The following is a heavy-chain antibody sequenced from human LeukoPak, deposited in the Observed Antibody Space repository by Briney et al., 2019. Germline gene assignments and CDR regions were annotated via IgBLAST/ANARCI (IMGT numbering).Heavy chain of an antibody. Sequence: ASVKVSSKASGYTFTSYGISWVRQAPGQGLEWMGWISAYNGNTNYAQKLQGRVTMTTDTSTSTAYMELRSLRSDDTAVHYCARGGYYDILTGYYDPPYYFDYRGQGTLVTVSS. CDR1: GYTFTSYG. D-gene: IGHD3-9*01. V-gene: IGHV1-18*01. CDR3: ARGGYYDILTGYYDPPYYFDY. CDR2: ISAYNGNT. J-gene: IGHJ4*02.